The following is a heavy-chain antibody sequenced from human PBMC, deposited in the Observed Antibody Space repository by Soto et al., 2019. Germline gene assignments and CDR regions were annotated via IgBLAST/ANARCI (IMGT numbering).Heavy chain of an antibody. CDR2: ISGSGGST. J-gene: IGHJ4*02. D-gene: IGHD6-13*01. V-gene: IGHV3-23*01. Sequence: PGGSLRLSCAASGVTFSSYAMSWVRQAPGKGLEWVSAISGSGGSTYYADSVKGRFTISRDNSKNTLYLQMNSLRAEDTAVYYCAKVSLGIAAAAPDYWGQGTLVTVSS. CDR3: AKVSLGIAAAAPDY. CDR1: GVTFSSYA.